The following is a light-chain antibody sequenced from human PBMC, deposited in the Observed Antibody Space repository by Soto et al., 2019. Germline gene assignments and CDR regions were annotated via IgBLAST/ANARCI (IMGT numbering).Light chain of an antibody. CDR1: QSVSSSY. J-gene: IGKJ5*01. CDR3: QQYNNWPLT. CDR2: GAS. Sequence: IVLTQSPATLSLSPGERATPSCRASQSVSSSYLAWYQQKPGQAPRLIIYGASSRATGIPDRFSGSGSGTDFTLTISSLQSEDFAVYYCQQYNNWPLTFGQGTRLEIK. V-gene: IGKV3-20*01.